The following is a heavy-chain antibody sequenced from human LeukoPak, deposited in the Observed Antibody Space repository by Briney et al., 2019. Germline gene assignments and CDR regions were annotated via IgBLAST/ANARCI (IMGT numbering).Heavy chain of an antibody. CDR3: ARDGGNSGSPY. CDR1: GGTFSSYA. V-gene: IGHV1-69*04. J-gene: IGHJ4*02. Sequence: ASVKVSRKASGGTFSSYAISWVRQAPGQGLEWMGRIIPILGIANYAQKFQGRVTITADKSTSTAYMELSSLRSEDTAVYYCARDGGNSGSPYWGQGTLVTVSS. D-gene: IGHD1-26*01. CDR2: IIPILGIA.